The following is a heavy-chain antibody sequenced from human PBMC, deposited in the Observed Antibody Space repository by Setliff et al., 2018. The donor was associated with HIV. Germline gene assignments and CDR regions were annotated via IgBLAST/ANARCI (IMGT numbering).Heavy chain of an antibody. CDR2: ISSSGSTI. J-gene: IGHJ4*02. D-gene: IGHD5-18*01. CDR1: GFTFSSYE. V-gene: IGHV3-48*03. CDR3: ARDGGYSYGGGALDH. Sequence: GGSLRLSCAASGFTFSSYEMNWVRQAPGKGLEWVSYISSSGSTIYYADSVKGRFTISRDNAKNSLYLQMNSLRAEDTAVYFCARDGGYSYGGGALDHWGQGTLVTVSS.